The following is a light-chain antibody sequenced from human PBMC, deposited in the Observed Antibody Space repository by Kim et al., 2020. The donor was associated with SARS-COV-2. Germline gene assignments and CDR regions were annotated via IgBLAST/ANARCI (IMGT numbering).Light chain of an antibody. CDR1: QDISKY. Sequence: DIQMTQSPSSLSASVGDRVTITCQASQDISKYLNWYQQKLARAPKLLIYDASSLETGVPSRFSGSASGTDFTFTISSLQPEDIATYYCQQHDTLPITFGQGTRLEIK. J-gene: IGKJ5*01. V-gene: IGKV1-33*01. CDR2: DAS. CDR3: QQHDTLPIT.